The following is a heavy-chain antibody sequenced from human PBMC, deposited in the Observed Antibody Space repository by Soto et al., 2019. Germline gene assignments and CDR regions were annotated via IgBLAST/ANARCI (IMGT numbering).Heavy chain of an antibody. CDR1: GGSISSSNW. V-gene: IGHV4-4*02. J-gene: IGHJ5*02. CDR3: ARQTSVVVPAAIIWFDP. D-gene: IGHD2-2*01. CDR2: IYHSGST. Sequence: SETLSLTCAVSGGSISSSNWWSWVRQPPGKGLEWIGEIYHSGSTNYNPSLKSRVTISVDKSKNQFSLKLSSVTAADTAVYYCARQTSVVVPAAIIWFDPWGQGTLVT.